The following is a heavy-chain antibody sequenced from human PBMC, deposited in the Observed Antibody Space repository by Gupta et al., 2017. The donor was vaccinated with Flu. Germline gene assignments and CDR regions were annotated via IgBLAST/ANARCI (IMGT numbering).Heavy chain of an antibody. CDR3: ARRYGSTLWDFDP. CDR2: MSYDGSNK. V-gene: IGHV3-30*03. CDR1: G. J-gene: IGHJ5*02. Sequence: GMHWVRQAPGKGLEWVAVMSYDGSNKYYADSVKGRFTISRDNSKNTLDLQMNSLRAEDTAVYYCARRYGSTLWDFDPWGQGTLVTVSS. D-gene: IGHD6-13*01.